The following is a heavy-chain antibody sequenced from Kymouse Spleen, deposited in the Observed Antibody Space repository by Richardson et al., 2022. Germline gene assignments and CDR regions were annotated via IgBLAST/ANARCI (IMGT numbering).Heavy chain of an antibody. J-gene: IGHJ6*02. CDR3: ARGSSYGMDV. CDR1: GGSFSGYY. V-gene: IGHV4-34*01. Sequence: QVQLQQWGAGLLKPSETLSLTCAVYGGSFSGYYWSWIRQPPGKGLEWIGEINHSGSTNYNPSLKSRVTISVDTSKNQFSLKLSSVTAADTAVYYCARGSSYGMDVWGQGTTVTVSS. CDR2: INHSGST. D-gene: IGHD4-11,IGHD2-2*02,IGHD3-22*01.